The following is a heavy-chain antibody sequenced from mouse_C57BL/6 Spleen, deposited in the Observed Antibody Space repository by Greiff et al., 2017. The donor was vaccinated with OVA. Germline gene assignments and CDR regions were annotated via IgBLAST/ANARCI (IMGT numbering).Heavy chain of an antibody. V-gene: IGHV1-69*01. J-gene: IGHJ1*03. D-gene: IGHD1-1*01. CDR1: GYTFTSYW. Sequence: QVQLQQPGAELVMPGASVKLSCKASGYTFTSYWMHWVKQRPGQGLEWIGEIDPSDSYTNYNQKFKGKSTLTVDKSSSTAYMQLSSLTSEDSAVYYCARRSFMTTVVPWYFDVWGTGTTVTVSS. CDR3: ARRSFMTTVVPWYFDV. CDR2: IDPSDSYT.